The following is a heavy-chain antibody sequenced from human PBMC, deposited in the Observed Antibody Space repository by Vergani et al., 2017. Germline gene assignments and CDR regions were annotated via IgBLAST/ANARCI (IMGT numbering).Heavy chain of an antibody. CDR1: GGSISSGGYS. D-gene: IGHD6-13*01. CDR3: ASSPPGIAAEKWFDP. Sequence: QLQLQESGSGLVKPSQTLSLTCAVSGGSISSGGYSWSWIRQPPGKGLEWIGYIYHSGSTYYNPSLKSRVTISVDRSKNQFSLKLSSVTAADTAVYYCASSPPGIAAEKWFDPWGQGTLVTVSA. CDR2: IYHSGST. J-gene: IGHJ5*02. V-gene: IGHV4-30-2*01.